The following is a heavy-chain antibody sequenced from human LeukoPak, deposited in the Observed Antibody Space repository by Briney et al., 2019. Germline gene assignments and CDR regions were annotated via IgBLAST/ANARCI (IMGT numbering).Heavy chain of an antibody. D-gene: IGHD5-24*01. Sequence: PGGSLRLSCAASGFTFSSYSMNWVRQAPGKGLEWVSSISSSSSYIYYADSVKGRFTISRDNAKNSLYLQMNSLRAEDTAVYYCARDKAEMATTEFDYWGQGTLVTVSS. CDR1: GFTFSSYS. CDR2: ISSSSSYI. V-gene: IGHV3-21*01. CDR3: ARDKAEMATTEFDY. J-gene: IGHJ4*02.